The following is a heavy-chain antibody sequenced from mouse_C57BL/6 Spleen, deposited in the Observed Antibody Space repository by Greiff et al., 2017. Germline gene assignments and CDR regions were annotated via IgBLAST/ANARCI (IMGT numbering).Heavy chain of an antibody. CDR3: ARVLGNPPTFYYAMDY. CDR1: GYSITSGYY. D-gene: IGHD2-1*01. V-gene: IGHV3-6*01. J-gene: IGHJ4*01. CDR2: ISYDGSN. Sequence: EVKLLESGPGLVKPSQSLSLTCSVTGYSITSGYYWNWIRQFPGNKLEWMGYISYDGSNNYNPSLKNRISITRDTSKNQFFLKLNSVTTEDTATYYCARVLGNPPTFYYAMDYWGQGTSVTVSS.